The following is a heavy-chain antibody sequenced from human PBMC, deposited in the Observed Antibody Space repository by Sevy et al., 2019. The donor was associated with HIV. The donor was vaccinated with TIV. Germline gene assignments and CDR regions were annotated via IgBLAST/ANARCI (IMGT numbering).Heavy chain of an antibody. J-gene: IGHJ6*03. Sequence: GVSLRLSCAVSGFSFDSYGMTWVRQAPGKGLEWVSGISGSGTRTYYADSVKGRFSISRDNSKNRLYLQMNSLRREESGINYWGEGGGGHYDPDEIGYYFYYYNMDVWGKGTTVTVSS. CDR1: GFSFDSYG. V-gene: IGHV3-23*01. CDR3: GEGGGGHYDPDEIGYYFYYYNMDV. D-gene: IGHD3-22*01. CDR2: ISGSGTRT.